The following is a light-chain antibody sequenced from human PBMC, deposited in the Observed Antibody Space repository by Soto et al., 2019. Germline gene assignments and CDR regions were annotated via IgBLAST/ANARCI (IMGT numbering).Light chain of an antibody. V-gene: IGLV2-11*01. CDR2: DVI. CDR1: SSDVGAYNY. J-gene: IGLJ1*01. CDR3: CSYAGSDSSDYA. Sequence: QSVLTQPRSVSGSPGQSVTISCTGTSSDVGAYNYVSWYQQHPGKTPKLMIYDVIKRPSGVPDRFSGSKSGNTASLTISGLQAEDEADYYCCSYAGSDSSDYAFGTGTKVTVL.